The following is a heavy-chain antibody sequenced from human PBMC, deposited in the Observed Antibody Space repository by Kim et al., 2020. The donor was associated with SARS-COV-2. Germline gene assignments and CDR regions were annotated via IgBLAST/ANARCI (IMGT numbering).Heavy chain of an antibody. V-gene: IGHV4-39*01. J-gene: IGHJ5*02. CDR1: GGSISSSSYY. Sequence: SETLSLTCTVSGGSISSSSYYWGWIRQPPGKGLEWIGSIYYSGSTYYNPSLKSRVTISVDTSKNQFSLKLSFVTAADTAVYYCARQTSDYIRWFDPWGQGTLVTVSS. D-gene: IGHD4-4*01. CDR2: IYYSGST. CDR3: ARQTSDYIRWFDP.